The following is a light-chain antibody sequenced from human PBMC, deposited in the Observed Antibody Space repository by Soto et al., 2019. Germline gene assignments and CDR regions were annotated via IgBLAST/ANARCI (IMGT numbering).Light chain of an antibody. V-gene: IGLV1-47*01. CDR1: SSNIGSNY. CDR2: RNN. J-gene: IGLJ2*01. Sequence: QSLLTQPPSASGTPGQRVTISCSGSSSNIGSNYVYWYQQFPGTAPKLLIYRNNQRPSGVPDRFSGSKSGTSASLAISGLRSEDEADYYCAAWDDSRSAYVVFGGGTKLTVL. CDR3: AAWDDSRSAYVV.